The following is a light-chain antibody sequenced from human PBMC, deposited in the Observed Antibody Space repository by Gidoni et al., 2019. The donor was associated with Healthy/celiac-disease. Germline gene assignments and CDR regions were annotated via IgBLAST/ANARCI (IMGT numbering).Light chain of an antibody. CDR1: NLGDKY. CDR3: QAWDSSSVV. CDR2: QDS. V-gene: IGLV3-1*01. Sequence: SYELTQPPSVSVSPGQTAIITCSGDNLGDKYACWYQQKPGQSPVLVIYQDSKRPSGLPERFSGSNSGNTATLTISGTQAMDEADYYCQAWDSSSVVFGGGTKLTVL. J-gene: IGLJ2*01.